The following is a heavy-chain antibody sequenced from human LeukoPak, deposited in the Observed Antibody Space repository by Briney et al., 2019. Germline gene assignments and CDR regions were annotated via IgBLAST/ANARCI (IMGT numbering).Heavy chain of an antibody. CDR1: GGSISSYY. CDR2: IYYSGST. Sequence: SETLSLTCTVSGGSISSYYWSWIRQPPGKGLEWIGYIYYSGSTNYNPSLKSRVTISVDTSKNQFSLKLSSVTAADTAVYYCARDLDHYAFDIWGQGTMATVSS. CDR3: ARDLDHYAFDI. D-gene: IGHD1-14*01. J-gene: IGHJ3*02. V-gene: IGHV4-59*01.